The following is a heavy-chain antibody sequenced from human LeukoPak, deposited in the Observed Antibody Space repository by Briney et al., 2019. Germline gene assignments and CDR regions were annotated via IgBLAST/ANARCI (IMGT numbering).Heavy chain of an antibody. J-gene: IGHJ5*02. CDR1: GGAISSGSHY. D-gene: IGHD4-11*01. Sequence: SETLSLTCTVSGGAISSGSHYWVWIRQPPGKGLEWIGSIFYSGSTYYSPSLESRVTISLDTSKNQFSLQLTSVTAADTAVYYCARSLTSGNWFDPWGQGTLVTVSS. CDR3: ARSLTSGNWFDP. CDR2: IFYSGST. V-gene: IGHV4-39*07.